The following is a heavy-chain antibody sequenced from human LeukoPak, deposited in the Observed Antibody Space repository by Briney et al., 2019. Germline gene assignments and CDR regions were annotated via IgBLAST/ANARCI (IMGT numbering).Heavy chain of an antibody. CDR1: GYTFTSYG. CDR2: MNPNSGNT. CDR3: AREVEKGEWLSPKPDFDP. V-gene: IGHV1-8*02. Sequence: ASVKVSCKASGYTFTSYGINWVRQATGQGLEWMGWMNPNSGNTGYAQKFQGRVTMTRNTSISTAYMELSSLRSEDTAVYYCAREVEKGEWLSPKPDFDPWGQGTLVTVSS. D-gene: IGHD3-3*01. J-gene: IGHJ5*02.